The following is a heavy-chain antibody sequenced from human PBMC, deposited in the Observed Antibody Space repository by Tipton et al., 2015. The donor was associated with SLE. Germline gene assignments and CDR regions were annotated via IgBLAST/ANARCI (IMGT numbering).Heavy chain of an antibody. CDR1: GFTFSSYS. Sequence: GSLRLSCAASGFTFSSYSMNWVRQAPGKGLEWVSYISSSSSTIYYADSVKGRFTISRDNAKNSLYLQMNSLRAEDTAVYYCARDTYYGSGSYSSGDFDYWGQGTLATVSS. D-gene: IGHD3-10*01. CDR3: ARDTYYGSGSYSSGDFDY. J-gene: IGHJ4*02. CDR2: ISSSSSTI. V-gene: IGHV3-48*01.